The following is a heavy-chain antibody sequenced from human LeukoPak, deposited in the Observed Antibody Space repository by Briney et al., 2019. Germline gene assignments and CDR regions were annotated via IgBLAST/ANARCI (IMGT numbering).Heavy chain of an antibody. CDR3: AKEGSYYYDSSGYYEGYFDY. CDR1: GFTFDDYA. D-gene: IGHD3-22*01. CDR2: ISWDGGST. Sequence: GGSLRLSCAASGFTFDDYAMHWVRQAPGKGLEWVSLISWDGGSTYYADSVKGRFTISRDNSKNSLYLQMNSLRAEDTALYYCAKEGSYYYDSSGYYEGYFDYWGQGTLVTVSS. V-gene: IGHV3-43D*03. J-gene: IGHJ4*02.